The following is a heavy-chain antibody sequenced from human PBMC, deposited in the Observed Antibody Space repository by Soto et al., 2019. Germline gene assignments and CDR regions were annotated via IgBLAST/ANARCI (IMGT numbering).Heavy chain of an antibody. CDR3: ARVGLLSYHFGY. D-gene: IGHD3-10*01. CDR2: TYYRSKWYT. J-gene: IGHJ4*02. CDR1: GDSVSSNSAT. Sequence: SQTLSLTCAISGDSVSSNSATWTWIRQSPSRGLEWLGRTYYRSKWYTDYAVSVKSRLTINADTSKNQFSLQLNSVTPEDTAIYYCARVGLLSYHFGYWGQGTLVTVSS. V-gene: IGHV6-1*01.